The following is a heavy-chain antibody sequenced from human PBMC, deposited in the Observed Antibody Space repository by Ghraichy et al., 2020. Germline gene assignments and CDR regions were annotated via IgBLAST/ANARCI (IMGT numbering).Heavy chain of an antibody. D-gene: IGHD1-26*01. V-gene: IGHV3-23*01. CDR3: AKDRAHYRAGLFAY. J-gene: IGHJ4*02. CDR1: GFTFSSYA. CDR2: ISGSGGST. Sequence: GGSLRLSCAASGFTFSSYAMSWVRQAPGKGLEWGSAISGSGGSTYYADSVKGRFTIYRDNSKNTLYLQMKSLRAEDTAVYYCAKDRAHYRAGLFAYWGQGTLVTVSS.